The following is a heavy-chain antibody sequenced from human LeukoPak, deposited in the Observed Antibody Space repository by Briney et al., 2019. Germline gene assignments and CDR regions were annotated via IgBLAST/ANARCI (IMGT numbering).Heavy chain of an antibody. CDR3: ARGSYDFWSGYSGY. CDR1: GFTFSSYW. J-gene: IGHJ4*02. Sequence: QPGGSLRLSCAASGFTFSSYWMSWVRQAPGKGLELVANIKQDGSEKYYVDSVKGRFTISRDNAKNSLYLQMNSLRAEDTAVYYCARGSYDFWSGYSGYWGQGTLVTVSS. D-gene: IGHD3-3*01. CDR2: IKQDGSEK. V-gene: IGHV3-7*01.